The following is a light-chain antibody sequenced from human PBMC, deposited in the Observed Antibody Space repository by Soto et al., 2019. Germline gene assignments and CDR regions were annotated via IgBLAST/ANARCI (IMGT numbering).Light chain of an antibody. CDR3: QQSYSTPRT. V-gene: IGKV1-39*01. CDR2: AAS. CDR1: QNISNY. J-gene: IGKJ1*01. Sequence: DIQMTQSPSSLSASVGDRFTVTCRASQNISNYLNWYQQKPGKAPKVLIYAASSLQSGVPSRFSGSGSGTDFTLTISSLQPEDFATYYCQQSYSTPRTFGQGTKVDIK.